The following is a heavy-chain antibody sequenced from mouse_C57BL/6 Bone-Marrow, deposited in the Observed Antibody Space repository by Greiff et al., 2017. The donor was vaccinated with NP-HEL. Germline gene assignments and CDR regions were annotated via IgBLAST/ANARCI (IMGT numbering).Heavy chain of an antibody. J-gene: IGHJ4*01. Sequence: VQLQQSGGGLVQPGGSLKLSCAASGFTFSDYGMAWVRQAPRKGPEWVAFISNLAYSIYYADTVTGRFTISRENAKNTLYLEMSSLRSEDTAMYYCARGYDYDGYAMDYWGQGTSVTVSS. CDR3: ARGYDYDGYAMDY. CDR1: GFTFSDYG. CDR2: ISNLAYSI. D-gene: IGHD2-4*01. V-gene: IGHV5-15*01.